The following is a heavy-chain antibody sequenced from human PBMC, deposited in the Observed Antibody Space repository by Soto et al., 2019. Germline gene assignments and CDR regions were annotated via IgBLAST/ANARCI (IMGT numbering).Heavy chain of an antibody. V-gene: IGHV1-69*08. Sequence: SVKASCEASGGTFNSYTISWVRQAPGQGLEWMGRIIPNLRTANYAQKFQGRVTITADKSTSTTYMEMSSLRSDDTAVYYCARDRGAASAFYFDYWGQGTLVTVSS. CDR3: ARDRGAASAFYFDY. CDR1: GGTFNSYT. CDR2: IIPNLRTA. D-gene: IGHD6-13*01. J-gene: IGHJ4*02.